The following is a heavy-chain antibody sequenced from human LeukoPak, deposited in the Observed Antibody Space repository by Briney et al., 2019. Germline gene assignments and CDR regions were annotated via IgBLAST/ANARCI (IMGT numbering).Heavy chain of an antibody. Sequence: PSETLSLTCTVSGYSISSGYYWGWIRQPPGKGLEWIGSIYHSGSTYYNPSLKSRVTISVDTSKNQFSLKLNSVAAADTAVYYCARGLPDNDYWGQGTLVTVSS. CDR3: ARGLPDNDY. V-gene: IGHV4-38-2*02. J-gene: IGHJ4*02. D-gene: IGHD1-14*01. CDR2: IYHSGST. CDR1: GYSISSGYY.